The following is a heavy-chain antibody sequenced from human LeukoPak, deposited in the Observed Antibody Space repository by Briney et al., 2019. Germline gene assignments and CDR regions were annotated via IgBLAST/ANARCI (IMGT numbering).Heavy chain of an antibody. Sequence: PGGSLRLSCAASGFTISSYGMHWVRQAPGKGLEWVAVISNDGTNKYYGDFVKGRFIISRDNSKNTLYLQTNSLRVEDTGVYYCAKSFGSGSYRIDFWGQGTLVTVSS. CDR2: ISNDGTNK. J-gene: IGHJ4*02. CDR3: AKSFGSGSYRIDF. V-gene: IGHV3-30*18. D-gene: IGHD3-10*01. CDR1: GFTISSYG.